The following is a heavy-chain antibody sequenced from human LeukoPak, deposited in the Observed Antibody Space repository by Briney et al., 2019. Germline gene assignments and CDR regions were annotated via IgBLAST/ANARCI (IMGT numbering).Heavy chain of an antibody. V-gene: IGHV4-38-2*01. CDR1: GNSLSNSYY. D-gene: IGHD1-26*01. Sequence: PSGTLSLTCAVSGNSLSNSYYWGWIRQPPGKELEWIDSIYNSGSTHYNPALKSRDTISVDTAKNQLSLKLSSVTAADTAVYYCARKSSGNYFDYWGQGTLVTVSS. CDR3: ARKSSGNYFDY. J-gene: IGHJ4*02. CDR2: IYNSGST.